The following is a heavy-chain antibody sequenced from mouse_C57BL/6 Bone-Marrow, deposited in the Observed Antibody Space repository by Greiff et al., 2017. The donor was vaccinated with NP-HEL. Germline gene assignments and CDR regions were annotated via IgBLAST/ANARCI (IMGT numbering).Heavy chain of an antibody. CDR3: TRELAGPYWYFDV. J-gene: IGHJ1*03. V-gene: IGHV5-9-1*02. D-gene: IGHD4-1*01. Sequence: EVKLMESGEGLVKPGGSLKLSCAASGFTFSSYAMSWVRQTPEKRLEWVAYISSGGDYIYYADTVKGRFTNSRDNARNTLYLQMSSLKSEDTAMYYCTRELAGPYWYFDVWGTGTTVTVSS. CDR1: GFTFSSYA. CDR2: ISSGGDYI.